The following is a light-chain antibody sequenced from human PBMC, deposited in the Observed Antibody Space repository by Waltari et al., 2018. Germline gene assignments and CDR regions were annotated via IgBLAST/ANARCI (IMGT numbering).Light chain of an antibody. CDR1: QSVSSY. J-gene: IGKJ3*01. CDR3: QQRSNWPPIFT. CDR2: DAP. Sequence: EIVLTQSPATLSLSPGERATLSCRASQSVSSYLAWYQQKPGQAPRLLIYDAPNRATGIPARFSGSGSGTDFTLTISSLEPEDFAVYYCQQRSNWPPIFTFGPGTKVDIK. V-gene: IGKV3-11*01.